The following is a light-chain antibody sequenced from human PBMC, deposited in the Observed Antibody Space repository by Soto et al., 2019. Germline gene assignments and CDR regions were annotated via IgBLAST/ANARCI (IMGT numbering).Light chain of an antibody. J-gene: IGKJ4*01. V-gene: IGKV3-11*01. CDR2: GAS. CDR3: QQRSNWPLT. Sequence: EIVLTQSPATLALSPGERATLSCRASQSVSSYLAWFQQKPGQAPRLLIYGASNRATGIPARFSGSGSGTDFTLTISSLEPEGFALYYCQQRSNWPLTFGGGTKVEIK. CDR1: QSVSSY.